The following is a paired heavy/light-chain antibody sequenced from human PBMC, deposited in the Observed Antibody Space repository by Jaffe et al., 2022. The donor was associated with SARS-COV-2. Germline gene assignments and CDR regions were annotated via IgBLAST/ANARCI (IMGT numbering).Light chain of an antibody. CDR1: QSISTW. V-gene: IGKV1-5*03. J-gene: IGKJ2*01. Sequence: DIQMTQSPSTLSASVGDRVTITCRASQSISTWLAWCQQKPGKAPKVLIYKASSLESGVSSRFSGSGSGTEFTLTISSLQPDDFATYYCQQYRSYPYTFGQGTRLEIK. CDR2: KAS. CDR3: QQYRSYPYT.
Heavy chain of an antibody. J-gene: IGHJ5*02. V-gene: IGHV3-30*18. CDR1: GFTFSSYG. CDR3: AKDPLA. Sequence: QVQLVESGGGVVQPGRSLRLSCVASGFTFSSYGMQWVRQAPGKGLEWVAHISFDGSKRHYGDSVEGRFTISRDDAKNTLYLQMNSLRAEDTAVYYCAKDPLAWGQGTRVTVSS. CDR2: ISFDGSKR.